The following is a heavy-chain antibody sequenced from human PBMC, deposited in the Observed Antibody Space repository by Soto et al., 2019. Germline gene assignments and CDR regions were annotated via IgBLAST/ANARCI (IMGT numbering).Heavy chain of an antibody. D-gene: IGHD6-13*01. Sequence: ASVKGSCKASDYTFTSYGIIWVRQAPGQGLEWIGWISVYNGNTNYAQKFRGRVTMTTDISTTTAYMEMRSLRSDDTAVYYCARSGSSWNLREFDYWGQGTLVTVSS. CDR1: DYTFTSYG. CDR3: ARSGSSWNLREFDY. V-gene: IGHV1-18*01. J-gene: IGHJ4*02. CDR2: ISVYNGNT.